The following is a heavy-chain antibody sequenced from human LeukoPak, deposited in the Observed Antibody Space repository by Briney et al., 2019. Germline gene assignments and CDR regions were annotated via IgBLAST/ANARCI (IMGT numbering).Heavy chain of an antibody. J-gene: IGHJ4*02. CDR3: ATVSEY. CDR2: INNDGTAT. V-gene: IGHV3-74*01. Sequence: PGGSLRLSCAASGFTSNYFWMHWVRQVPGKGLVWVSGINNDGTATYYADSVKGRFTISRDNAKNTVYLQMNGLRAEDATVYYCATVSEYWGQGTLVTVSS. CDR1: GFTSNYFW.